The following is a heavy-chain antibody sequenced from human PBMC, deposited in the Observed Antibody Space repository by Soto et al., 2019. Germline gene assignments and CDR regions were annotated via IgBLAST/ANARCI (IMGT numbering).Heavy chain of an antibody. CDR3: AKITAAGWFDP. J-gene: IGHJ5*02. D-gene: IGHD6-13*01. Sequence: GGSLRLSCAASGFPFSSYALTWVRQAPGTVLEWVSTITVSGTSTYYADSVKGRFTISRDNSKNTVYLQINSLRAEDTAVYYCAKITAAGWFDPWGHGXLVTVYS. CDR2: ITVSGTST. V-gene: IGHV3-23*01. CDR1: GFPFSSYA.